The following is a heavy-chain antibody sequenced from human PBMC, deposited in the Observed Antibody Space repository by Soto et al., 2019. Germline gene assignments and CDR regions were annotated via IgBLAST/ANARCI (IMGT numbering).Heavy chain of an antibody. CDR3: AKDRGLIDPFEY. J-gene: IGHJ4*02. V-gene: IGHV3-23*01. CDR2: IYASGGNT. CDR1: GLTLNNSA. D-gene: IGHD3-16*02. Sequence: GGSMRLSCAASGLTLNNSAMSWVRQAPGKGLEWVSSIYASGGNTYYADSVKGRSTISRDNSKNTLYLQMNSLRAEDTAIYYCAKDRGLIDPFEYWGQGTLVTVSS.